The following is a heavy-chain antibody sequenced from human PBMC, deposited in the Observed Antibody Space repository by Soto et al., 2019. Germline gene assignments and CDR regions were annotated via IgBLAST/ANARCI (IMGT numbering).Heavy chain of an antibody. J-gene: IGHJ3*02. D-gene: IGHD6-19*01. CDR2: IWYDGSYK. V-gene: IGHV3-33*01. CDR1: GFTFSNYG. CDR3: TRPLFWDSTGWSTRDAFYI. Sequence: QVQLVESGGGVVQPGRSLRLSCAASGFTFSNYGMHWVRQAPGKGLEWVAVIWYDGSYKYYADSVKGRFTISRDNSKNTLYLQMNSLRAEDTAVYYCTRPLFWDSTGWSTRDAFYIWGQGTMVTVSS.